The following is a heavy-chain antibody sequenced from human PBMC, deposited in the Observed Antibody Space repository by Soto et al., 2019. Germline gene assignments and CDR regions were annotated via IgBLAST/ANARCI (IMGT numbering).Heavy chain of an antibody. CDR3: ARRGWNYDYYFDY. V-gene: IGHV3-53*04. CDR1: GFTVSSNY. J-gene: IGHJ4*02. D-gene: IGHD1-7*01. Sequence: GGSLRLSCAASGFTVSSNYMSWVRQAPGKGLEWVSVIYSGGSTYYADSVKGRFTISRHNSKNTLYLQMNSLRAEDTAVYYCARRGWNYDYYFDYWGQGTLVTVSS. CDR2: IYSGGST.